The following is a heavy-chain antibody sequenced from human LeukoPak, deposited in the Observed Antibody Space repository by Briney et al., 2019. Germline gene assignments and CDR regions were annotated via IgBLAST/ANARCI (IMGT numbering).Heavy chain of an antibody. D-gene: IGHD2-15*01. CDR1: GFTFSSYA. J-gene: IGHJ6*02. CDR2: ISYDGINK. Sequence: GGSLRLSCAASGFTFSSYAMHWVRQAPGKGLEWVAVISYDGINKYYADSVRGRFTISRDNSKNTLYLQMNSLRAEDTAVYYCASRWWSNERGTYYYGMDVWGQGTTVTVSS. CDR3: ASRWWSNERGTYYYGMDV. V-gene: IGHV3-30-3*01.